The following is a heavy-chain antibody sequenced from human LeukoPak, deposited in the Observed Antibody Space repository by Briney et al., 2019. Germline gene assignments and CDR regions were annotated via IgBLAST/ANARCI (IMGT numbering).Heavy chain of an antibody. CDR3: ARDGGGYDILTGYYLGHAFDI. CDR1: GYTFTGYY. J-gene: IGHJ3*02. V-gene: IGHV1-2*02. D-gene: IGHD3-9*01. CDR2: INPNSGGT. Sequence: ASVKVSCKASGYTFTGYYIHWVRQAPGQGLEWMGWINPNSGGTNYAQRFQGRVTVTRDTSISTAYMELSRLRSDDTAVYYCARDGGGYDILTGYYLGHAFDIWGQGTMVTVSS.